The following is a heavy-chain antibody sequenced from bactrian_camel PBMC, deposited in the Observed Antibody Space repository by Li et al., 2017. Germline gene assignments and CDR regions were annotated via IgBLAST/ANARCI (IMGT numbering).Heavy chain of an antibody. V-gene: IGHV3S31*01. CDR3: AAASSGTKWYGAPLRDHEYNY. CDR1: GHSRGSNC. D-gene: IGHD6*01. CDR2: IYNGGGQA. Sequence: DVQLVESGGGSVQAGGSLRLSCVVSGHSRGSNCVGWYRLPPGRAPAEREGIAAIYNGGGQAWYAGSVKGRFTISTDNAKNTVYLQMNSLKPEDAAMYYCAAASSGTKWYGAPLRDHEYNYWGQGTQVTVS. J-gene: IGHJ4*01.